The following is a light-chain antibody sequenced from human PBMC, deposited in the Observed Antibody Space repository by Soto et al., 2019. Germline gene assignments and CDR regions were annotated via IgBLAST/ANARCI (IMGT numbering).Light chain of an antibody. CDR1: QSISSW. CDR2: DAS. V-gene: IGKV1-5*01. Sequence: DIQITHSPAARSASVVERVTITFRASQSISSWLAWYQQKPGKAPKFLIYDASALESGVPSRFSGSGSGLAFTLTISGLQPEDFAVYYCQKYGSSPRKFGQGTKVDIK. CDR3: QKYGSSPRK. J-gene: IGKJ1*01.